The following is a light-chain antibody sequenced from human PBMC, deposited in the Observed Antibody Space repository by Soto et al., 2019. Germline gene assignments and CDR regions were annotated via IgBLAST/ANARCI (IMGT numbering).Light chain of an antibody. CDR2: DVS. J-gene: IGKJ5*01. CDR3: QQRSNWPPIT. V-gene: IGKV3D-20*02. CDR1: QSVSSTY. Sequence: EIVLTQSPGTLSLSPGERATLSCRTSQSVSSTYLGWYQQKPGQAPRLLIYDVSIRATGIPDRFSGSGSGTDFTLTISSLEPEDFAVYYCQQRSNWPPITFGQGTRLEIK.